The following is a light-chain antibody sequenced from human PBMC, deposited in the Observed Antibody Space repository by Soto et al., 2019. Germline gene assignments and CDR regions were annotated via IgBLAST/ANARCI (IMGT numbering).Light chain of an antibody. V-gene: IGLV1-40*01. Sequence: QSVLTQPPSVSGAPGQMVTISCTGSRSNIGAGSDVHWYQQLPGTAPKLLIYGNNNRPSGVPDRFSGSKSGTSASLAITGLQAEDEADYYCQSYDSSLSVSYVFGTGTKVTVL. CDR3: QSYDSSLSVSYV. CDR1: RSNIGAGSD. CDR2: GNN. J-gene: IGLJ1*01.